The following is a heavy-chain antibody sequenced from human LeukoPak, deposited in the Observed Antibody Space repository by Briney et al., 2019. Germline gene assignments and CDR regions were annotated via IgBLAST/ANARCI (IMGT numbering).Heavy chain of an antibody. J-gene: IGHJ4*02. V-gene: IGHV4-39*01. D-gene: IGHD6-19*01. CDR1: GGSISSSSYY. CDR2: IYYSGST. Sequence: SETLSLTCTVSGGSISSSSYYWGWIRQPPGKGLEWIGSIYYSGSTYYNPSLESRVTISVDTSKNQFSLKLSSVTAADTAVYYCARHEMYISGFYLDYWGQGSLVTVSS. CDR3: ARHEMYISGFYLDY.